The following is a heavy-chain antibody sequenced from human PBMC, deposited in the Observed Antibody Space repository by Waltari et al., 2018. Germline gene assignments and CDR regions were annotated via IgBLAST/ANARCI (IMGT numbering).Heavy chain of an antibody. V-gene: IGHV3-23*01. D-gene: IGHD3-10*01. CDR1: GFPLSTYD. CDR2: VSGTGANL. Sequence: DVQLLESGGALVQPGGSLRLSCAASGFPLSTYDLAWVRQAPGKGLEWVSRVSGTGANLKYAECGRGRVTISRDNSKGVRYLEMNSLRAEDTAVYYCAKGRGGLNYYLVLDHWGQGALVTVS. CDR3: AKGRGGLNYYLVLDH. J-gene: IGHJ4*02.